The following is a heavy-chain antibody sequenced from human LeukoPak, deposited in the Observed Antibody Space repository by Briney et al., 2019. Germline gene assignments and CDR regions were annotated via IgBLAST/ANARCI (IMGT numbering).Heavy chain of an antibody. J-gene: IGHJ4*02. CDR1: GYTFTGYY. V-gene: IGHV1-2*02. CDR3: ARGGYCTSTTCFVLAADFDY. D-gene: IGHD2-2*01. CDR2: INPNSGGT. Sequence: ASVKVSCKASGYTFTGYYMNWVRQAPGQGLEWMGWINPNSGGTDYAQKFQGRVTMTRDTSISTAYMELSNLRSDDTAVYYCARGGYCTSTTCFVLAADFDYWGQGTLVTVSA.